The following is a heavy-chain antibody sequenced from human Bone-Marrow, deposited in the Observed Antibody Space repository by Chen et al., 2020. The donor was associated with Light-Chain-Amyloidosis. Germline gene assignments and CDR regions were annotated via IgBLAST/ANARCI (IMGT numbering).Heavy chain of an antibody. CDR1: GFPFSSHA. CDR3: ARTLRYGHQVYFDY. V-gene: IGHV3-30-3*02. CDR2: ISFDG. D-gene: IGHD3-9*01. Sequence: QVQLVESGGGVVQPGGSLRLSCAASGFPFSSHAMHWVRQAPGRGLEWVAVISFDGRADSVQGRFTVSRDNSKSTLYLQMDSLRPDDTAVYYCARTLRYGHQVYFDYWGQGTLVTVSS. J-gene: IGHJ4*02.